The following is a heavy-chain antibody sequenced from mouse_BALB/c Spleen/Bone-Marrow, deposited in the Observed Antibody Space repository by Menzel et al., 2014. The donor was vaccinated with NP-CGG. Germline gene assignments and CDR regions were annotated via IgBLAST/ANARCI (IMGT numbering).Heavy chain of an antibody. Sequence: EVKLVESGGGLVQPGGSRKLSCAASGFTFSSFGMHWVRQAPEKGLEWVAYISSGSSTIYYADTVKGRFTISRDNPKNTLFLQMTSLRSEDTAMYYCASLTYYAMDYWGQGTSVTVPS. J-gene: IGHJ4*01. CDR2: ISSGSSTI. CDR3: ASLTYYAMDY. V-gene: IGHV5-17*02. CDR1: GFTFSSFG.